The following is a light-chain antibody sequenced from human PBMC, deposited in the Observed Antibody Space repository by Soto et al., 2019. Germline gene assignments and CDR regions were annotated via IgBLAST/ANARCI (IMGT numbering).Light chain of an antibody. CDR3: QQRSNWPPIT. V-gene: IGKV3-11*01. CDR2: DAS. J-gene: IGKJ5*01. CDR1: QSVNNF. Sequence: EIVLTQSPATLSLSPGERATLSCRAGQSVNNFLAWYQQKPGQAPRLLIYDASNRATGIPARFSGSGSATDFTLTISSLEPEDFAVYYCQQRSNWPPITFGQGTRLEIK.